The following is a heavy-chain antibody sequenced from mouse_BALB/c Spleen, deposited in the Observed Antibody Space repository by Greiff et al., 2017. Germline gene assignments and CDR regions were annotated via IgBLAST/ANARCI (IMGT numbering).Heavy chain of an antibody. CDR3: ARGGLRRGGFAY. J-gene: IGHJ3*01. Sequence: EVKVVESGGGLVQPGGSRKLSCAASGFTFSSFGMHWVRQAPEKGLEWVAYISSGSSTIYYADTVKGRFTISRDNPKNTLFLQMTSLRSEDTAMYYCARGGLRRGGFAYWGQGTLVTVSA. D-gene: IGHD2-4*01. CDR2: ISSGSSTI. CDR1: GFTFSSFG. V-gene: IGHV5-17*02.